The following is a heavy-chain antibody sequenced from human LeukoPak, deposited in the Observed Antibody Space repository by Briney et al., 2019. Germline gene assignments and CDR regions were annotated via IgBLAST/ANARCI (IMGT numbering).Heavy chain of an antibody. CDR2: ISSSSSTI. CDR1: GFTFNSYN. CDR3: ARAYSSSSGRDAFDS. J-gene: IGHJ3*02. D-gene: IGHD6-6*01. V-gene: IGHV3-48*02. Sequence: GGSLRLSCAASGFTFNSYNMNWVRQAPGKGLEWVSYISSSSSTIYYADSVKGRFTISRDSAKTSLFLQMNSLRDEDTAVYYCARAYSSSSGRDAFDSWGLGTLVTVST.